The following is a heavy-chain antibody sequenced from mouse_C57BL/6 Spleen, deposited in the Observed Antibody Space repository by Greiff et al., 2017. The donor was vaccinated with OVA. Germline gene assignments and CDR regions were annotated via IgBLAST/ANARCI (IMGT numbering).Heavy chain of an antibody. CDR1: GYTFTSYW. V-gene: IGHV1-59*01. CDR2: IDPSDSYT. J-gene: IGHJ2*01. D-gene: IGHD2-3*01. Sequence: QVQLQQPGAELVRPGTSVKLSCKASGYTFTSYWMHWVKQRPGQGLEWIGVIDPSDSYTNYNQKFKGKATLTVDTSSITAYMQLSSLTSEDTAVYYCARFDGYPYWGQGTTLTVSS. CDR3: ARFDGYPY.